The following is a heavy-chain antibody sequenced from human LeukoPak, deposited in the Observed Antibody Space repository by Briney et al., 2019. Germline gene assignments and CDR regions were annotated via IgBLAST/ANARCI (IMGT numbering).Heavy chain of an antibody. V-gene: IGHV4-38-2*02. CDR2: IYHSGST. D-gene: IGHD3-3*01. CDR3: ARVRYYALDAFDI. Sequence: SETLSLTCTVSGYSISSGYYWGWIRQPPGKGLEWIGSIYHSGSTYYNPSLKSRVTISVDTSKNQFSLKLSSVTAADTAVYYCARVRYYALDAFDIWGQGTMVTVSS. J-gene: IGHJ3*02. CDR1: GYSISSGYY.